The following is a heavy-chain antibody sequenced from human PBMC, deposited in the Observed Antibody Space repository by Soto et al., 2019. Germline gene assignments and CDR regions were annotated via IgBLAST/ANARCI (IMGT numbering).Heavy chain of an antibody. CDR3: ARAAMVRGVMTDY. J-gene: IGHJ4*02. CDR2: IIPIFGTA. Sequence: ASVKVSCKXSGGTFSSYAISWVRQAPGQGLEWMGGIIPIFGTANYAQKFQGRVTITADESTSTAYMELSSLRSEDTAVYYCARAAMVRGVMTDYWGQGTLVTVSS. D-gene: IGHD3-10*01. CDR1: GGTFSSYA. V-gene: IGHV1-69*13.